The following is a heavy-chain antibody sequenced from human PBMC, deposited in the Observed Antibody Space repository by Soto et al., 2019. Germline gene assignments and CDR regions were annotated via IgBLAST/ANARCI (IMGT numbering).Heavy chain of an antibody. J-gene: IGHJ4*02. Sequence: VQLQESGPGLVKPSQTLSLTCTVSGGSIRSGGYFWSWVRQQPGKGLEWIGHIYYRGGTAYNPSLESRVAMSVDTSKNEFTLKVNSMTAADTAIYYCARFAKEENPKLESWYAFDFWGRGTLVTVSS. CDR2: IYYRGGT. V-gene: IGHV4-31*03. D-gene: IGHD6-13*01. CDR3: ARFAKEENPKLESWYAFDF. CDR1: GGSIRSGGYF.